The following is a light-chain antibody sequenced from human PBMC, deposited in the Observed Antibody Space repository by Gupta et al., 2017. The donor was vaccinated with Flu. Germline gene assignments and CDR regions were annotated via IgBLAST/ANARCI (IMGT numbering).Light chain of an antibody. J-gene: IGLJ2*01. V-gene: IGLV1-44*01. Sequence: SVLPPPPSASVPPRPRVTISCSGSSSNIGSNNVNWYQQPPGTAPKLLIYSNNQRPSGVPDRFSGSKSGTSASLAISGLQAEDEADYYCAAWDDSRNGVVFGGGTKLTVL. CDR2: SNN. CDR3: AAWDDSRNGVV. CDR1: SSNIGSNN.